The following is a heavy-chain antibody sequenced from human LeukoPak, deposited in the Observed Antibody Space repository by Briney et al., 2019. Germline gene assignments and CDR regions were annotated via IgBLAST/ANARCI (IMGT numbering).Heavy chain of an antibody. CDR2: IRYDGSNK. V-gene: IGHV3-30*02. Sequence: GGSLRLSCAASGFTFSSYGMHWVRQAPGKGLEWVAFIRYDGSNKYYADSVKGRFTISRDNSKNTLHLQMNSLRAEDTAVYYCAKDGRNMYSSSRDAFDIWGQGTMVTVSS. CDR3: AKDGRNMYSSSRDAFDI. J-gene: IGHJ3*02. CDR1: GFTFSSYG. D-gene: IGHD6-13*01.